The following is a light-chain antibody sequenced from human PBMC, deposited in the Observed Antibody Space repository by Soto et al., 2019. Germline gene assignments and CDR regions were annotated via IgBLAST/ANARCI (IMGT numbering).Light chain of an antibody. CDR1: QGVSTY. Sequence: EVVLTQSPATLSLSPGERATLSCRASQGVSTYLAWYQQKPGQAPRLLIYDASNRATGIPGRFSGGGSGTNFTLTISSLQPEDFAVYFCQQRLNWPRTFGGGTKVEI. CDR2: DAS. V-gene: IGKV3-11*01. CDR3: QQRLNWPRT. J-gene: IGKJ4*01.